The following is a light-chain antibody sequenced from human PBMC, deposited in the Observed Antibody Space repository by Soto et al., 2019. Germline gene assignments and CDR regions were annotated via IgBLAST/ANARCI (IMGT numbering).Light chain of an antibody. Sequence: DIQMTQSPSSLSAAVGDRVTITCRASQYISRNLNWYQQRRGEAPKLLIYAASNLQSGVPSRFSGGGFGTDFTLTISNLQPEDFATYCCQRSYNRWAFGQGTKVE. V-gene: IGKV1-39*01. CDR1: QYISRN. J-gene: IGKJ1*01. CDR2: AAS. CDR3: QRSYNRWA.